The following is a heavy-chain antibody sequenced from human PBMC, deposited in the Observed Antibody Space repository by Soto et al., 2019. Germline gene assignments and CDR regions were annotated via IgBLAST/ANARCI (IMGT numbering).Heavy chain of an antibody. CDR1: GFTFSSYW. J-gene: IGHJ3*02. Sequence: GGSLRLSCAASGFTFSSYWMSWVRQAPGKGLEWVANIKQDGSEKYYVDSVKGRFTISRDNAKNSLYLQMNSLRAEDTAVYYCARILRFPYCSGGSCYDAFDIWGQGTMITVSS. D-gene: IGHD2-15*01. CDR2: IKQDGSEK. V-gene: IGHV3-7*01. CDR3: ARILRFPYCSGGSCYDAFDI.